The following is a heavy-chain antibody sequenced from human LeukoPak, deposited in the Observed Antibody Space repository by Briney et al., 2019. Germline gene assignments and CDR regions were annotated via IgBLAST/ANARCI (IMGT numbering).Heavy chain of an antibody. Sequence: GGSLRLSCAASGFTSYWMSWVRQAPGKGLEWVANINPDVSETYYVDSVRGRFTISRDNPKNSLYLQMNSLRAEDTAVYYCARNSGPFDFWGQGTLVTVSS. J-gene: IGHJ4*02. CDR1: GFTSYW. D-gene: IGHD1-26*01. CDR3: ARNSGPFDF. V-gene: IGHV3-7*03. CDR2: INPDVSET.